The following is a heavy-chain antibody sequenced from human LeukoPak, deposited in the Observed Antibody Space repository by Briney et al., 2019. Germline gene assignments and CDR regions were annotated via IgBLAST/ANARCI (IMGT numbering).Heavy chain of an antibody. J-gene: IGHJ6*02. Sequence: SGPALAKPTQTLTLTCTFSGFSLRTSGMCVSWIRQPPGKALEWIARIDWDDDKYYSTSLKTRLTISKDTSKNQVVFTMTNMDPVDTATYYCARIHRYGPAGYYGMDVWGQGTTVTVSS. CDR1: GFSLRTSGMC. CDR2: IDWDDDK. D-gene: IGHD5-18*01. CDR3: ARIHRYGPAGYYGMDV. V-gene: IGHV2-70*10.